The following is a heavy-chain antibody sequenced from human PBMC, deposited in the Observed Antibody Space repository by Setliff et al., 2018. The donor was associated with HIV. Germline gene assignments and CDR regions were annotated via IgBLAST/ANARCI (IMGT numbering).Heavy chain of an antibody. CDR3: ARDAGYSGSAWNY. D-gene: IGHD5-12*01. CDR2: IIPIFGTA. Sequence: GASVKVSCKASGDTLSNYAISWVRQAPGQGLEWMGGIIPIFGTANYAQRFQGRVTFTADASTSTVYMELSSLRSEDTGMYYCARDAGYSGSAWNYWGQGTLVTVSS. J-gene: IGHJ4*02. V-gene: IGHV1-69*13. CDR1: GDTLSNYA.